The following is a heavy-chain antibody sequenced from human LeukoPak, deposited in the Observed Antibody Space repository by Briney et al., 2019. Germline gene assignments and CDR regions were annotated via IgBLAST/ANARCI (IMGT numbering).Heavy chain of an antibody. CDR3: ARDDALGDNALDI. V-gene: IGHV3-33*01. Sequence: GRSLRLSCAASGFTFSSYGMHWVRQAPGKGLEWVAVILNDGSQEKYADSVKGRFTISRDNSKNTLFLQMNSLRAEDTAVYYCARDDALGDNALDIWGQGTMVAVSS. CDR2: ILNDGSQE. CDR1: GFTFSSYG. J-gene: IGHJ3*02. D-gene: IGHD3-16*01.